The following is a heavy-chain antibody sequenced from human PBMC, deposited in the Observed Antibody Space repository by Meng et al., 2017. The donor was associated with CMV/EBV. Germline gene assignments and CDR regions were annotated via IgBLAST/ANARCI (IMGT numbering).Heavy chain of an antibody. CDR2: LIPIFRTA. Sequence: SVKVSCKASGGTSSSYGITWVRQAPGQGLEWVGGLIPIFRTANYAQKLQGRVTITSDESTSTAYMELSSLRSEDTAVYYCARGNDFWSGPGQYHYSGLDVWGQGTTVTVSS. V-gene: IGHV1-69*13. J-gene: IGHJ6*02. CDR1: GGTSSSYG. CDR3: ARGNDFWSGPGQYHYSGLDV. D-gene: IGHD3-3*01.